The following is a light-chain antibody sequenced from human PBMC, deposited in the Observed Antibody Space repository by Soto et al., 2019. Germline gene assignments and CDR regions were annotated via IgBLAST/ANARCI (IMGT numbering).Light chain of an antibody. CDR3: QQYLSYPYT. CDR1: QGISSY. J-gene: IGKJ2*01. Sequence: AIRMTQSPSSFSASTGDRVTITCRASQGISSYLDWYQQKPGKAPKLLIYAAATLQRGAPSRFSASGSGTDFTLTISRLQSEDFATDDCQQYLSYPYTFGQGTKLEI. V-gene: IGKV1-8*01. CDR2: AAA.